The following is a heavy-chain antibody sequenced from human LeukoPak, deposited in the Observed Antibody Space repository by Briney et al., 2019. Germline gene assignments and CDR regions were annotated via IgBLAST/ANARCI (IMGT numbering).Heavy chain of an antibody. CDR2: IYYSGST. J-gene: IGHJ4*02. Sequence: SETLSLTCTVSGGSISSYYWNWLRQPPGKGLEWIGYIYYSGSTNYNPSLKSRVTISVDTSKNQFYLKLSSVTAADTAVYYCARDRDGYNSLDYWGQGTLVTVSS. V-gene: IGHV4-59*01. CDR1: GGSISSYY. CDR3: ARDRDGYNSLDY. D-gene: IGHD5-24*01.